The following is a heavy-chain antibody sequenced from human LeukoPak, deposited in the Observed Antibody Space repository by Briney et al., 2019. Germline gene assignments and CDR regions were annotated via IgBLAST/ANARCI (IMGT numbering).Heavy chain of an antibody. CDR2: IYTSGSP. D-gene: IGHD3-10*01. J-gene: IGHJ6*03. V-gene: IGHV4-61*02. CDR3: ARVYDSGSQAYFYYMDV. CDR1: GGSISSSSYY. Sequence: SETLSLTCPVSGGSISSSSYYWSWIRQPAGKGLEWIGRIYTSGSPNYNPSLKSRVTMSVDTSKNQFSLKVNSVTAADTGVYYCARVYDSGSQAYFYYMDVWGKGTTVTISS.